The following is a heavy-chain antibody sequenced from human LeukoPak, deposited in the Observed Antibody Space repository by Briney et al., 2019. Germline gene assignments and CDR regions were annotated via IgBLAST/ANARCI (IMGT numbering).Heavy chain of an antibody. CDR1: GFTFSSYE. CDR3: ATLSRNGDYGDY. Sequence: PGGSLRLSCAASGFTFSSYEMNWVRQAPGKGLEWVSYISSSGSTIYYADSVKGRFTISRDNAKNSLYLQMNSLRAEDTAVYYCATLSRNGDYGDYWGQGTLVAGPS. CDR2: ISSSGSTI. V-gene: IGHV3-48*03. J-gene: IGHJ4*02. D-gene: IGHD2-8*01.